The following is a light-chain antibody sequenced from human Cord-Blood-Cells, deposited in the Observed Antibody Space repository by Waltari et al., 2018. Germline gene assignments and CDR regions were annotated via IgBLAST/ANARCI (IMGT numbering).Light chain of an antibody. J-gene: IGLJ1*01. CDR1: SSDVGGYNY. V-gene: IGLV2-14*01. Sequence: QSALTQPASVSGSPGQSITISCTGTSSDVGGYNYVSCYQRHPGKAPKLMIYDVSKQTSGGSNRFSGSKSGNTASRTISGLQAEDEADYYCSSYTSSSTYVFGTGTKVTVL. CDR3: SSYTSSSTYV. CDR2: DVS.